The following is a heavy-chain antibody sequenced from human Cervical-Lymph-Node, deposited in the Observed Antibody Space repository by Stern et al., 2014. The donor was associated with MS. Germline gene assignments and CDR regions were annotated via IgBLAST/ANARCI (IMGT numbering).Heavy chain of an antibody. CDR2: ISYDGDNK. V-gene: IGHV3-30*18. D-gene: IGHD3-22*01. CDR1: GFTFSLYD. CDR3: AKDQRIYDSSGYLDA. J-gene: IGHJ5*02. Sequence: VHLVESGGGVVQPGRSLRLSCAASGFTFSLYDMHWVRQAPGKGLEWVAAISYDGDNKFYTDSVKGRFTISRDNSKSTLYLQLNSLRPEDTAIYYCAKDQRIYDSSGYLDAWGQGTLVTVSS.